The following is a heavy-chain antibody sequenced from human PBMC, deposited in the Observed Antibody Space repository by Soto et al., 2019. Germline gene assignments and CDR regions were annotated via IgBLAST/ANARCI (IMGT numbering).Heavy chain of an antibody. V-gene: IGHV3-30*03. CDR3: EAFGYNRNWYFDL. Sequence: QVQLVESGGGVVQPGRSLRLSCAASGFTFSSYGMHWVRQAPGKGPEWVAVISYDGSNKYYADSVKGRFTISRDNSKNTLYLQMNSLRAEDTAVYYCEAFGYNRNWYFDLWGRGTLVTVSS. CDR2: ISYDGSNK. CDR1: GFTFSSYG. J-gene: IGHJ2*01. D-gene: IGHD3-16*01.